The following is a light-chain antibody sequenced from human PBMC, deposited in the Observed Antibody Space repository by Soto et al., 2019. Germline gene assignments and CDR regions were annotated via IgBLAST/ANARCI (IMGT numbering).Light chain of an antibody. Sequence: EIVMTQSPATLSVSPGERATLSCRASQSVSSILAWYQQKPGQAPRLLIYGASTRATGIAARFSGSGSGTEFTLTISGLQSEDFAVYYCQQYNYWPRTFGQGTKVEIK. J-gene: IGKJ1*01. V-gene: IGKV3-15*01. CDR1: QSVSSI. CDR2: GAS. CDR3: QQYNYWPRT.